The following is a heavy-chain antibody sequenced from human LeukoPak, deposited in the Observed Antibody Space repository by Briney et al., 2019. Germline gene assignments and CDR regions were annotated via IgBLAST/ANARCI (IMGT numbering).Heavy chain of an antibody. CDR3: ARVLSGSWNWFDP. Sequence: GESLRLSCAASGFTFSRYWIHWVRQAPGKGLEWVSRINPDGSTTTYADSVKGRFTISRDNAKNTVYLQMNSLRAEDTAVYYCARVLSGSWNWFDPWGQGTLVTVSS. V-gene: IGHV3-74*01. CDR2: INPDGSTT. CDR1: GFTFSRYW. D-gene: IGHD3-22*01. J-gene: IGHJ5*02.